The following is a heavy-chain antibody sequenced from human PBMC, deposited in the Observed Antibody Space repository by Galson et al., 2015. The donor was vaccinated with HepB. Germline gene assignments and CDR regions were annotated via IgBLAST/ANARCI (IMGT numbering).Heavy chain of an antibody. J-gene: IGHJ4*02. CDR1: GGSMRSHY. D-gene: IGHD3-22*01. CDR3: ARANDSSGFDS. Sequence: ETLSLTCSVSGGSMRSHYWNWIRQPPGKGLEWIGFIYYSGTTSYNPSLKSRVTVSVDTSRNQFSLKLRSVTAADTAVYFCARANDSSGFDSWGQGTLVTVSS. V-gene: IGHV4-59*11. CDR2: IYYSGTT.